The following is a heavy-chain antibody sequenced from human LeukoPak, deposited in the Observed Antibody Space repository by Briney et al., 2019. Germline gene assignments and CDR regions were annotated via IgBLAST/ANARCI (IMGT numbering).Heavy chain of an antibody. J-gene: IGHJ4*02. CDR2: ISYTGNTK. V-gene: IGHV3-30*18. CDR3: VKESDEYSSSSSDY. Sequence: GGSLRLSCGASGFTFSNYWMSWVRQAPGKGLEWVAVISYTGNTKYYVDSVKGRFTISRDNSKNTLYLQMNSLRAEDTAVYYCVKESDEYSSSSSDYWGQGTLVTVSS. D-gene: IGHD6-6*01. CDR1: GFTFSNYW.